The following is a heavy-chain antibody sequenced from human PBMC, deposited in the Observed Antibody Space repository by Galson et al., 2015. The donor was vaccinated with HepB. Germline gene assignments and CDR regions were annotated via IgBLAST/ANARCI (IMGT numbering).Heavy chain of an antibody. CDR1: GYTFSSYS. J-gene: IGHJ5*02. CDR2: INTYSRDT. CDR3: ARGALVVAVGATQNNWFGP. V-gene: IGHV1-18*01. Sequence: SVKVSCKASGYTFSSYSITWVRQAPGQGLEWMGWINTYSRDTNYAQKLQGRVTMTTDTSTNTAFMELRSLRSDDTAVYYCARGALVVAVGATQNNWFGPWGQGTLVTVSS. D-gene: IGHD2-15*01.